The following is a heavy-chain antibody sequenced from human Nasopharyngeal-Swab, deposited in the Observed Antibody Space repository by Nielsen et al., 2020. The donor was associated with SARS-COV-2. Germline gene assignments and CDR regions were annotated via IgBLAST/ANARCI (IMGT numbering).Heavy chain of an antibody. D-gene: IGHD5-24*01. J-gene: IGHJ5*02. CDR2: ISASGGST. V-gene: IGHV3-23*01. Sequence: GESLKISCAASGFTFSSYAMSWVRQAPGKGLEWVSAISASGGSTYSADSVKGRFTISRDNSKSTLFLQMNSLRAEDTAVYFCAREGRDGAVSSWGQGTLVTVSS. CDR1: GFTFSSYA. CDR3: AREGRDGAVSS.